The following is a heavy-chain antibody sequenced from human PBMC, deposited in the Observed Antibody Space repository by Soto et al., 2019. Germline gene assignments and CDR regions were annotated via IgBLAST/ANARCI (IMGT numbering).Heavy chain of an antibody. Sequence: VSGPTLVNPTQTLTLTCTLSGFSLNTRGMCVSWIRQPPGEALEWLALIDWEDDKYYSTSLKTRLTISKDTSKNQVVLTMTDMDPVDTATYYCARIRNSGYFYDTWGQGTLVTVSS. V-gene: IGHV2-70*13. D-gene: IGHD3-22*01. J-gene: IGHJ5*02. CDR1: GFSLNTRGMC. CDR3: ARIRNSGYFYDT. CDR2: IDWEDDK.